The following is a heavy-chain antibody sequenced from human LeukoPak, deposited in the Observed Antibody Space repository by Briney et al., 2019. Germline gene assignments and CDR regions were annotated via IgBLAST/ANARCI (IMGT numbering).Heavy chain of an antibody. CDR3: ARGVWAPFDS. D-gene: IGHD7-27*01. CDR1: GFSLSNYW. CDR2: IKQDGSEK. Sequence: GGSLGLSCAASGFSLSNYWMNWVRQAPGKGLEWVANIKQDGSEKNYVDSVKGRFSISRDNAKNSLILQMNSLRDEDTAVYYCARGVWAPFDSWGQGTLVSVSS. J-gene: IGHJ4*02. V-gene: IGHV3-7*01.